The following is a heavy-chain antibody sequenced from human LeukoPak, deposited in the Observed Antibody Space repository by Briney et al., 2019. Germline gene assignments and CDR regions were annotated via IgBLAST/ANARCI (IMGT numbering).Heavy chain of an antibody. CDR3: ASCSLVHGMYNWFDP. D-gene: IGHD6-13*01. J-gene: IGHJ5*02. CDR1: GGSFSGYY. Sequence: SETLSLTCAVYGGSFSGYYWSWIRQPPGKGLEWIGEINHSGSTNYNPSLKSRVTISVDTSKNQFSLKLSSVTAADTAVYYCASCSLVHGMYNWFDPWGQGALVTVSS. CDR2: INHSGST. V-gene: IGHV4-34*01.